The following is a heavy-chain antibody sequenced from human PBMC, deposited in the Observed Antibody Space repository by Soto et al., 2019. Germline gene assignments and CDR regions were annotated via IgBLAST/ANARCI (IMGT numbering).Heavy chain of an antibody. J-gene: IGHJ3*02. Sequence: GGSLRLSCAASGFTFNNAWMNWVRQAPGKGLEWVGRIRSKTDGGTTDYAAPVKGRFSISRDDSKNTLYLQMNSLKSEDTAVYYCSLRDPGGTVTTHNAFDIWGQGTMVTVSS. CDR2: IRSKTDGGTT. D-gene: IGHD4-17*01. CDR3: SLRDPGGTVTTHNAFDI. V-gene: IGHV3-15*07. CDR1: GFTFNNAW.